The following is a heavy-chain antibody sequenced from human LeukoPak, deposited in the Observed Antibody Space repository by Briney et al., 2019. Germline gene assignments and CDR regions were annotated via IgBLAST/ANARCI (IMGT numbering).Heavy chain of an antibody. CDR3: TISAPGMRYFDN. D-gene: IGHD3-10*01. CDR2: INTDGSST. CDR1: GFTFSKYW. V-gene: IGHV3-74*03. J-gene: IGHJ4*02. Sequence: GSLRLSCAASGFTFSKYWMYSVRQAPGKGLVCVSRINTDGSSTSYADSVTGRFTISRDDAKNTLYLQMNSLRTEDTAVYYCTISAPGMRYFDNWGQGTLVTVSS.